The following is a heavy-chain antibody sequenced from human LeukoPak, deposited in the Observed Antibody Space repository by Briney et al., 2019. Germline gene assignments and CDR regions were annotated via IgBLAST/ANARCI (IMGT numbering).Heavy chain of an antibody. CDR2: INPSDGDT. D-gene: IGHD4-17*01. CDR3: ARDLGDYFDY. J-gene: IGHJ4*02. V-gene: IGHV1-46*01. Sequence: AASVKVSCKASGYTFTGYYMHWVRQDPGQGLEWMGIINPSDGDTNYAQKFQGRVTMTRDTSTSTVYMELSRLRSDDTAVYYCARDLGDYFDYWGQGTLVTVSS. CDR1: GYTFTGYY.